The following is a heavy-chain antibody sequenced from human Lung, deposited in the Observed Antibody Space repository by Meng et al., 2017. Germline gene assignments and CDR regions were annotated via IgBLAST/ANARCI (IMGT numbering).Heavy chain of an antibody. J-gene: IGHJ4*02. CDR2: IYWDDDK. CDR3: AHRRLIHSGNYGGGLDY. V-gene: IGHV2-5*02. D-gene: IGHD1-26*01. CDR1: GFSLSTSGVG. Sequence: QITLKESGPTLVKPTQTLTLTCTFSGFSLSTSGVGLGWIRQPPGKALEWLALIYWDDDKAYSPSLKSRLTITKDTSKNQVVLTMTNMDPVDTATYYCAHRRLIHSGNYGGGLDYWGQGTLVTVSS.